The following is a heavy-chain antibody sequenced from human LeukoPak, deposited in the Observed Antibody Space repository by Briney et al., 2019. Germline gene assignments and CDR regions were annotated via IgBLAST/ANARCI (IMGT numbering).Heavy chain of an antibody. D-gene: IGHD2-2*01. V-gene: IGHV4-61*05. J-gene: IGHJ4*02. CDR2: IYYSGST. CDR3: AMSTLNIVVVPAAADY. CDR1: GGSISGSNY. Sequence: PSGTLSLTCAVSGGSISGSNYWSWIRQPPGKGLEWIGXIYYSGSTNYNPSLXSRVTISVDRSKNQFSLKLSSVTAADTAVYYCAMSTLNIVVVPAAADYWGQGTLVTVSS.